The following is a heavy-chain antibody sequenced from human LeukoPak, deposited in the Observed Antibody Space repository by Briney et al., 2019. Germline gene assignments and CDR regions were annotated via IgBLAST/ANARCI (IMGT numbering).Heavy chain of an antibody. CDR2: MNPNSGNT. D-gene: IGHD3-10*01. CDR3: ARGGYSWFGPQAGFDP. CDR1: GYTFTSYD. V-gene: IGHV1-8*01. J-gene: IGHJ5*02. Sequence: GASVKVSCKASGYTFTSYDINWVRQATGQGLEWMGWMNPNSGNTGYAQKFQGRVTMTRNTSISTAYMELSSLRSEDTAVYYCARGGYSWFGPQAGFDPWGQGTLVTVSS.